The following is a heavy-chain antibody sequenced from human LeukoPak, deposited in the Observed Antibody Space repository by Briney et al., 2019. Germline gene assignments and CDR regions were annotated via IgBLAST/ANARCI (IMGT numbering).Heavy chain of an antibody. V-gene: IGHV3-23*01. CDR3: VTWGDYKVLTGYYVSDY. CDR1: GFTFSNYA. CDR2: ITGSGGNT. J-gene: IGHJ4*02. D-gene: IGHD3-9*01. Sequence: PGACLRLSCAASGFTFSNYAMSWVTQAPGKGLEWVSAITGSGGNTYYADSVKGRFTISRDNSKNTVFQQMNSLRHKNTAIYYFVTWGDYKVLTGYYVSDYWGQGTLVTVSS.